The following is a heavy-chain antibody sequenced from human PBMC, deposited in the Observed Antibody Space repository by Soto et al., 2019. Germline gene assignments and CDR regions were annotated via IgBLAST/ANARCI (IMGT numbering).Heavy chain of an antibody. CDR3: ARERDSSGWYGHHDAFDN. Sequence: QVQLVQSGAEVKKPGSSVKVSCKASGGTFSSYAISWVRQAPGQGLEWMGGIIPIFGTANYAQKFQGRVTITADESTSTAYMELSSLRSEDTAVYYCARERDSSGWYGHHDAFDNWGQGTMVTVSS. J-gene: IGHJ3*02. CDR2: IIPIFGTA. D-gene: IGHD6-19*01. CDR1: GGTFSSYA. V-gene: IGHV1-69*01.